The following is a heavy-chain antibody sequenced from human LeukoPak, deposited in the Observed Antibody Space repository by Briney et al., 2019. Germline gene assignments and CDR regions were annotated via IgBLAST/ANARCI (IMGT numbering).Heavy chain of an antibody. D-gene: IGHD4-17*01. J-gene: IGHJ4*02. CDR1: GYTFTNYA. V-gene: IGHV1-18*01. CDR2: ISVRKGNT. CDR3: ARGNDHGDCWIDY. Sequence: ASVKVSRQISGYTFTNYAISWMRQAPGQGLEWMGWISVRKGNTNYTQKLQDRVTMTTDTSTSTAYMELRSLTSDDTAVYYCARGNDHGDCWIDYWGQGTLVTVSS.